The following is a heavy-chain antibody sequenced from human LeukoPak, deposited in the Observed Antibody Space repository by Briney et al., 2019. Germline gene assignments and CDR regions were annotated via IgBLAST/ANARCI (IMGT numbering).Heavy chain of an antibody. CDR2: IRSKAYGGTT. CDR1: GFTSGDYA. J-gene: IGHJ3*02. Sequence: GRSLRLSCTASGFTSGDYAMSWVRQAPGKGLEWVGFIRSKAYGGTTEYAASVKGRFTISRDDSKSIAYLQMNSLKTEDTAVYYCTRTPRHSGSYSLDAFDIWGQGTMVTVPS. V-gene: IGHV3-49*04. D-gene: IGHD1-26*01. CDR3: TRTPRHSGSYSLDAFDI.